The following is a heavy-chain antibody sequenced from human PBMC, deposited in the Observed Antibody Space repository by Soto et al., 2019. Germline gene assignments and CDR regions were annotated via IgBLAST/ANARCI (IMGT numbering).Heavy chain of an antibody. Sequence: SETLSLTCTVSGGSISSYYWSWIRQPPGKGLEWIGYIYYSGSTNYNPSLKSRVTISVDTSKNQFSLKLSSVTAADTAVYYCARDQGGYYGSGSYIDYWGQGTLVTVSS. CDR1: GGSISSYY. CDR3: ARDQGGYYGSGSYIDY. CDR2: IYYSGST. D-gene: IGHD3-10*01. J-gene: IGHJ4*02. V-gene: IGHV4-59*01.